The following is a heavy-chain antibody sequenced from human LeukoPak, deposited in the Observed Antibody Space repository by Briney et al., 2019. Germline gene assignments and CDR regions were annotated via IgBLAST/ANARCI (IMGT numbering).Heavy chain of an antibody. D-gene: IGHD2-15*01. Sequence: ASVKVSCKASGYTFTSYGTSWVRQAPGQGLEWMGWISAYNGYAKYAQNVQGGVTMTTDTSTSTAYMDLRSLRSDDTAVYYCARNDSSAYDYWGQGTLVTVSS. CDR3: ARNDSSAYDY. CDR2: ISAYNGYA. CDR1: GYTFTSYG. J-gene: IGHJ4*02. V-gene: IGHV1-18*01.